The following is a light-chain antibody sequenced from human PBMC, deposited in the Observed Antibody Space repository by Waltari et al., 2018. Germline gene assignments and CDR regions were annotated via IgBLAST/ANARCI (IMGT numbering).Light chain of an antibody. CDR2: DVS. CDR3: SSYTSSSTYV. Sequence: QPALTQPASVSGSPGQSATLPCTRPSRDAGGYNHVSWYQQHPSKAPKLMIYDVSKRPSGVSNRFSGSKSGNTASLTISGLQAEDEADYYCSSYTSSSTYVFGTGTKVTVL. J-gene: IGLJ1*01. CDR1: SRDAGGYNH. V-gene: IGLV2-14*01.